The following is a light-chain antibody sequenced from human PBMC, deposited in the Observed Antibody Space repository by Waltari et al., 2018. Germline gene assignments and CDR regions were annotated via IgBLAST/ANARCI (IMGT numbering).Light chain of an antibody. CDR1: ASNIGNNV. V-gene: IGLV1-44*01. CDR2: RSD. Sequence: QSVLTQPPSASGTPGQGVTISCSGGASNIGNNVVNWYQQVPGKAPKLLIYRSDRRPAGVPGRFYGSKSGTSASLAISGLQSEDEADYYCAAWDDSLNGRWVFGGGTKVTVL. CDR3: AAWDDSLNGRWV. J-gene: IGLJ3*02.